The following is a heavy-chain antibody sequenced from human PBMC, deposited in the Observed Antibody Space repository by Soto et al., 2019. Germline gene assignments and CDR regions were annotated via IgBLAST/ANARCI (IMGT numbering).Heavy chain of an antibody. CDR1: GYSFTSYW. V-gene: IGHV5-51*01. J-gene: IGHJ4*02. CDR3: ASITYYYDSSGAGYFDY. CDR2: IYPGDSDT. D-gene: IGHD3-22*01. Sequence: PGEPLKISCKGSGYSFTSYWIGWVRQMPGKGLEWMGIIYPGDSDTRYSPSFQGQVTISADKSISTAYLQWSSLKASDTAMYYCASITYYYDSSGAGYFDYWGQGTLVTVSS.